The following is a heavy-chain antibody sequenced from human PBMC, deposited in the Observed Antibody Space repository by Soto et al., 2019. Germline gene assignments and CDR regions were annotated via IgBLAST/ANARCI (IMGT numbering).Heavy chain of an antibody. J-gene: IGHJ4*02. D-gene: IGHD3-22*01. Sequence: QVQLVESGGGVVQPGRSLRLSCAASGFTFSSYAMHWVRQAPGKGLEWVAVISYDGSNKYYADSVKGRFTISRDNSKNTLYLQMNSLRAEDTAVYYCARGHITTIEPVLGYWGQGTLVTVSS. CDR1: GFTFSSYA. CDR2: ISYDGSNK. CDR3: ARGHITTIEPVLGY. V-gene: IGHV3-30-3*01.